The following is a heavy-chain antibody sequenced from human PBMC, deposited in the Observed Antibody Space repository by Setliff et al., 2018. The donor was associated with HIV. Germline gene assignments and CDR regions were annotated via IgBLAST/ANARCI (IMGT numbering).Heavy chain of an antibody. D-gene: IGHD4-17*01. CDR1: GTSISTGNW. J-gene: IGHJ5*02. CDR3: ARLWLHFGDDIPRFDP. V-gene: IGHV4-4*02. Sequence: SETLSLTCTVSGTSISTGNWWHWVRQPPGKGLEWIGEIFNSGTTKYNPSLKSRVTISMDKSKDQFSLNLTSVTAADTAVYYCARLWLHFGDDIPRFDPWGQGTLVTVSS. CDR2: IFNSGTT.